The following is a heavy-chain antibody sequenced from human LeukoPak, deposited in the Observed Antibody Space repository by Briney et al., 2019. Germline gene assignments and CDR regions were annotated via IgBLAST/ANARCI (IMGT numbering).Heavy chain of an antibody. J-gene: IGHJ4*02. CDR2: IIPIFATA. CDR3: ARDYGDYLFDY. Sequence: SVKVSCKASGGTFSSYVINWVRPAPGQGLEWMGGIIPIFATANYAQKFQGRVTIPADESTSTAYMELSSLRSEDTAVYYCARDYGDYLFDYWGQGTLVTVSS. V-gene: IGHV1-69*13. D-gene: IGHD4-17*01. CDR1: GGTFSSYV.